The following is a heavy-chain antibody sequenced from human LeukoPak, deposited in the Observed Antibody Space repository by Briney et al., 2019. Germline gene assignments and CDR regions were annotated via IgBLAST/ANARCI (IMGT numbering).Heavy chain of an antibody. D-gene: IGHD3-16*02. V-gene: IGHV4-59*08. J-gene: IGHJ6*03. CDR2: MDVTGNS. Sequence: SETLSLTCTVSGRSLGTYYWSGVRHSPGRGRGWIGYMDVTGNSKNPYLQSRVTISVATSRHQFCLKMCYVTAGDRVVYYCARHIGGGIEDMDVWGTGTKVTVSS. CDR1: GRSLGTYY. CDR3: ARHIGGGIEDMDV.